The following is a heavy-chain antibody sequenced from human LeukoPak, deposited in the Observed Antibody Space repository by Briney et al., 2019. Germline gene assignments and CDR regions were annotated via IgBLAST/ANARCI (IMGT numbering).Heavy chain of an antibody. Sequence: GGSLRLSCAASGFTFSSYEMNWVRQAPGKRLEWVSYISSSGSTIYNADSLKGRFTISRDNAKNSLYLQMNSLRAEDTAVYYCARKAPYYYYMDVWGKGTTVTVSS. CDR2: ISSSGSTI. CDR1: GFTFSSYE. CDR3: ARKAPYYYYMDV. J-gene: IGHJ6*03. V-gene: IGHV3-48*03.